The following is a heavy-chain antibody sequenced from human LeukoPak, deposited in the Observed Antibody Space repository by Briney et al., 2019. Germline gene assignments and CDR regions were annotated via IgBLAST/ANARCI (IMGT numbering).Heavy chain of an antibody. D-gene: IGHD4-11*01. CDR1: GGSITSNTYY. Sequence: SETLSLTCTVTGGSITSNTYYWGWIRQPPGKGLEWIGSISYDGNTYYNPSLKSRVTVSRDTSKNQFSLKLSSVTAADTAVYYCARDYSTPMDVWGKGTTVTVSS. V-gene: IGHV4-39*07. CDR3: ARDYSTPMDV. CDR2: ISYDGNT. J-gene: IGHJ6*03.